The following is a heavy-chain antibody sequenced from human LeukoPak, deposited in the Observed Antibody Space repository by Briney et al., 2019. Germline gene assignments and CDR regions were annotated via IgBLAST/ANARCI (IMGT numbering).Heavy chain of an antibody. CDR3: AAVLTYYYDSSGYYPEY. CDR2: ISAYNGNT. Sequence: ASVKVSCKASGYTFTSYGISWVRQAPGQGLEWMGWISAYNGNTNYAQKLQGRVTITRDMSTSTAYMELSSPRSEDTAVYYCAAVLTYYYDSSGYYPEYWGQGTLVTVSS. CDR1: GYTFTSYG. D-gene: IGHD3-22*01. V-gene: IGHV1-18*01. J-gene: IGHJ4*02.